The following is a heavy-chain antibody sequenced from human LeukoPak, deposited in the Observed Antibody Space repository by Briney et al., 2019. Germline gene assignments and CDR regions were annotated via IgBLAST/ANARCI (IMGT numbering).Heavy chain of an antibody. J-gene: IGHJ3*02. CDR2: IYYTGST. CDR1: GGSISSYY. Sequence: SETLSLTCTVSGGSISSYYWNWIRQPPGKGLEWIGYIYYTGSTNYNPSLKSRVTISVDTSKNQFSLKLSSVTAADTAVYYCARVSGNYGDYSNTFDIWGQGTMVTVSS. D-gene: IGHD4-17*01. V-gene: IGHV4-59*01. CDR3: ARVSGNYGDYSNTFDI.